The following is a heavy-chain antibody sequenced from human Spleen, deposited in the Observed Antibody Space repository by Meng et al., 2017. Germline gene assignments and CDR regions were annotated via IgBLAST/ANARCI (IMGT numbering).Heavy chain of an antibody. CDR1: GDSISSDNSY. V-gene: IGHV4-30-4*01. CDR3: ATSLDFWTGDHSGY. D-gene: IGHD3/OR15-3a*01. Sequence: QVQLQESGRGLVRPSQTLSLPCTVSGDSISSDNSYWSWIRQSPGRGLEWIGFIYSTGETYYNPSLKSRLTISVDTSKNQFSLKLVSVTAADTAVYYCATSLDFWTGDHSGYWGQGILVTVSS. J-gene: IGHJ4*02. CDR2: IYSTGET.